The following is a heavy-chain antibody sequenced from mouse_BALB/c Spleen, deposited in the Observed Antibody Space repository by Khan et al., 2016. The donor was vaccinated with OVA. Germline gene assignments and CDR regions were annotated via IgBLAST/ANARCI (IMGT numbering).Heavy chain of an antibody. D-gene: IGHD2-10*01. V-gene: IGHV2-6-1*01. CDR2: IWSDGST. CDR1: GFSLTNYG. J-gene: IGHJ4*01. CDR3: ARQPYYHYNIMDY. Sequence: QVQLKQSGPGLVAPSQSLSITCTISGFSLTNYGVHWVRQTPGKGLEWLVVIWSDGSTTYNSALKSRLTISKDNSESQVFLKMNSLQTDDTAMYFCARQPYYHYNIMDYGGQGTSVTVAS.